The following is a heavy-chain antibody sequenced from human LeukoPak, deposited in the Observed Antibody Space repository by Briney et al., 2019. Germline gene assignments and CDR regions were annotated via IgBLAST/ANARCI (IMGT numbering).Heavy chain of an antibody. CDR3: AKGGVIVYVGNY. CDR1: GFTFNNFA. J-gene: IGHJ4*02. Sequence: PGGSLRLSCAASGFTFNNFAMSWVRQAPGKGLEWVSVISGSGNNTYYADSVKGRFTISRDNSKNTLYLQMNSLRAEDTAVYYCAKGGVIVYVGNYWGQGTLVTVSS. V-gene: IGHV3-23*01. D-gene: IGHD3-16*02. CDR2: ISGSGNNT.